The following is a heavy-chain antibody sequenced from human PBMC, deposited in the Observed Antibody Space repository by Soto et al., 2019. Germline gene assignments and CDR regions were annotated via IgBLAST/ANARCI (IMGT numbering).Heavy chain of an antibody. CDR1: GGSFSGYY. V-gene: IGHV4-34*01. D-gene: IGHD3-16*01. CDR3: ARARGNYYYYYGMDV. J-gene: IGHJ6*02. Sequence: QVQLQQWGAGLLKPSETLSLTCAVYGGSFSGYYWSWIRQPPGKGLEWIGEINHSGSTNYNPSLKSRVTISVDTSKNQFSLKLSSVTAADTAVYYCARARGNYYYYYGMDVWGQGTTVTVSS. CDR2: INHSGST.